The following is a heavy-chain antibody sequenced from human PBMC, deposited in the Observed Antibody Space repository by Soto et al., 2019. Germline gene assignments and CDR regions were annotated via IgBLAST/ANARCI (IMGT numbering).Heavy chain of an antibody. J-gene: IGHJ4*02. D-gene: IGHD4-17*01. CDR1: GDSISSSDYY. Sequence: QVHLQESGPGLVKPSQTLSLTCTVSGDSISSSDYYWSWIRQPPGKGLEWIGYIYSSGNTYYNPSLKRRLTISVDTSKNQFSPKLNSVTAADTALYYCARGLSAATVVTCEFDYWGQGTLVTVSS. CDR2: IYSSGNT. V-gene: IGHV4-31*03. CDR3: ARGLSAATVVTCEFDY.